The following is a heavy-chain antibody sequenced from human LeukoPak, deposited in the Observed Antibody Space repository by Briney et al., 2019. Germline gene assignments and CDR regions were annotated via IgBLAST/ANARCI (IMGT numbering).Heavy chain of an antibody. CDR2: ISGSGGST. CDR1: GFTFSSYA. CDR3: AKGSEYYYDSSGYYHY. J-gene: IGHJ4*02. V-gene: IGHV3-23*01. D-gene: IGHD3-22*01. Sequence: PGRSLRLSCAASGFTFSSYAMSWVRQAPGKGLEWVSAISGSGGSTYYADSVKGRFTISRDNSKNTLYLQMNSLRAEDTAVYYCAKGSEYYYDSSGYYHYWGQGTLVTVSS.